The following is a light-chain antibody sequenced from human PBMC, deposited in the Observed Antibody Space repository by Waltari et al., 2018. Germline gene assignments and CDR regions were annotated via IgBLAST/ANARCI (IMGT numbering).Light chain of an antibody. J-gene: IGKJ2*01. V-gene: IGKV3D-15*01. Sequence: EIVLTQSPDTLSVSPGERATLSCRASQTVSGNLAWYQQKPGQAPRLLIYGTSTRAMGIPARFSGSGSGTDFTLIISDLQSDDFAVYYCQQYNNWPPNTFGQGTKVEIK. CDR1: QTVSGN. CDR3: QQYNNWPPNT. CDR2: GTS.